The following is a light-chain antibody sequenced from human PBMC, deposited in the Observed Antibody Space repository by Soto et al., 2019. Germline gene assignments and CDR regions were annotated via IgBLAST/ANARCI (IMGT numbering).Light chain of an antibody. Sequence: DIQMTQSPSSLSAPVGDRVTITCRAGQDINIYLAWYQQKPGKVPKLLISAASTLQSGVPSRFSGSGSGTDFILTISSLQPEDVATYYCQKYDGAPLTFGGGTKVEIK. CDR1: QDINIY. J-gene: IGKJ4*01. V-gene: IGKV1-27*01. CDR3: QKYDGAPLT. CDR2: AAS.